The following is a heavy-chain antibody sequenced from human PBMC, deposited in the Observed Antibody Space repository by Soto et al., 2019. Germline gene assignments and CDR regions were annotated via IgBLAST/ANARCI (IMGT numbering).Heavy chain of an antibody. J-gene: IGHJ4*02. V-gene: IGHV4-38-2*02. CDR2: VYRSGAA. D-gene: IGHD6-19*01. CDR3: ARDYPFALHLAGYFHF. Sequence: PSETLSLTSTVSGYSISTGYYWAWVRQSPGKGLEWIGSVYRSGAAYYSPTLKSRVTISVDTSKNQFSLHLKSVTAADAAVYYCARDYPFALHLAGYFHFCGQATPVTLSS. CDR1: GYSISTGYY.